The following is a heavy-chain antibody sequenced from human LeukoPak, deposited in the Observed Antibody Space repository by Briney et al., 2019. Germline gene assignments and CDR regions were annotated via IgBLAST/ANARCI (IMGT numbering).Heavy chain of an antibody. CDR3: ARDRDYYDSSLDY. J-gene: IGHJ4*02. D-gene: IGHD3-22*01. CDR1: GYTFTSYY. CDR2: VNPNSGGT. V-gene: IGHV1-2*02. Sequence: ASVKVSCKASGYTFTSYYMHWVRQAPGQGLEWMGWVNPNSGGTNYAQKFQGRVTMTRDTSISTAYMELSRLRSDDTAVYYCARDRDYYDSSLDYWGQGTLVTVSS.